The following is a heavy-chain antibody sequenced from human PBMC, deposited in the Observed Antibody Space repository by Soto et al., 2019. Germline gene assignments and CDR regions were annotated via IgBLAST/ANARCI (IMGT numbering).Heavy chain of an antibody. Sequence: QVQLQESGPGLVKPSQTLSLTCTVSGGSIRSGGYYWSWIRQHPGKDLEWIGYIYDSGSTYYNPSLKCRVTISVDTSKNQFSLKLSSVTAADTAVYYCARFIPGTGSDYWGQGTLVTVSS. CDR1: GGSIRSGGYY. J-gene: IGHJ4*02. CDR2: IYDSGST. D-gene: IGHD1-20*01. CDR3: ARFIPGTGSDY. V-gene: IGHV4-31*03.